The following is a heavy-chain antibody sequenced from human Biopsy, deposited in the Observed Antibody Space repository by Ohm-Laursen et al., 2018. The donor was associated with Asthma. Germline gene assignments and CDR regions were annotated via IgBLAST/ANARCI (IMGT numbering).Heavy chain of an antibody. J-gene: IGHJ3*02. CDR3: AKERYYDFWSGYPI. CDR1: GFSFTSYG. Sequence: SLRLSCAATGFSFTSYGMHWVRQAPGKGLEWVAVMSFDGRQTYYADSVKSRFTISRDNSKNTLYLQMNSLRAEDTAVYYCAKERYYDFWSGYPIWGQGTMVTVSS. V-gene: IGHV3-30*18. CDR2: MSFDGRQT. D-gene: IGHD3-3*01.